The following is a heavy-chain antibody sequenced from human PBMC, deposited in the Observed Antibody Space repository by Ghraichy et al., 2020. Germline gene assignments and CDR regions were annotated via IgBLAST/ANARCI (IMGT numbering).Heavy chain of an antibody. Sequence: GGSLRLSCAASGFSFSNFWMNWVRQGPGRGLEWVANISPDGTTRRCVDSVKGRFTVSRDNAENSLYLHLSSLRVEDTPIYYCAAYVGTSAYWGHGTLITVSS. CDR3: AAYVGTSAY. CDR2: ISPDGTTR. D-gene: IGHD3-10*02. CDR1: GFSFSNFW. V-gene: IGHV3-7*03. J-gene: IGHJ4*03.